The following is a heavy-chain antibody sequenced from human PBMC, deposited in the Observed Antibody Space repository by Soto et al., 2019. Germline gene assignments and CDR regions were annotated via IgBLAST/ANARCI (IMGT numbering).Heavy chain of an antibody. D-gene: IGHD6-13*01. Sequence: SVKVSCKASGFTFTSSAVQWVRQARGQRLEWIGWIVVGSGSTYYADSVKGRFTISRDNSKNTLYLQMNSLRAEDTAVYYCARARSTAAGLFDYWGLGTLVTVSS. CDR2: IVVGSGST. CDR1: GFTFTSSA. V-gene: IGHV1-58*01. CDR3: ARARSTAAGLFDY. J-gene: IGHJ4*02.